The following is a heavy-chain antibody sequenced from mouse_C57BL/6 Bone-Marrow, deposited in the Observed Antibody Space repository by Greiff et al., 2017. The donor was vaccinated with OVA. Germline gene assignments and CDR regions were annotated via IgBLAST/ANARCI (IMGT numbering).Heavy chain of an antibody. J-gene: IGHJ4*01. D-gene: IGHD2-1*01. CDR2: IDPENGDT. CDR3: TPYYYGKGDY. CDR1: GFNIKDDY. V-gene: IGHV14-4*01. Sequence: VQLQQSGAELVRPGASVKLSCAASGFNIKDDYMHWVKQRPEQGLEWIGWIDPENGDTEYASKFQGKATITADTSSNTAYLQLSSLTSEDTAVYYCTPYYYGKGDYWGQGTSVTVSS.